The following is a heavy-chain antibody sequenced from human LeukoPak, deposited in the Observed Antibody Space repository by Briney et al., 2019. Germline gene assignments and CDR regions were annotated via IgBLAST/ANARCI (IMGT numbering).Heavy chain of an antibody. CDR2: ISGSSSTI. D-gene: IGHD3-9*01. J-gene: IGHJ6*02. Sequence: GGSLRLSCAASGFTFSSYSMNWVRQAPGKGLEWVSYISGSSSTIYYADSVKGRFTISRDNSKNTLYLQMNSLRAEDTAVYYCATRLGYYDILTGYYDYYYYGMDVCGQGTTVTVSS. CDR3: ATRLGYYDILTGYYDYYYYGMDV. CDR1: GFTFSSYS. V-gene: IGHV3-48*01.